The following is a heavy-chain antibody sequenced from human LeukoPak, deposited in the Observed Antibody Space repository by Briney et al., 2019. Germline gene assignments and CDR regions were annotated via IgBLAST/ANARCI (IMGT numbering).Heavy chain of an antibody. V-gene: IGHV3-53*01. D-gene: IGHD6-25*01. CDR2: IYSGGST. J-gene: IGHJ6*02. CDR3: ARGWGQRYGMDV. Sequence: GGSLRLSCAASGFTVSSNYMSWVRQAPGKGLEWVSVIYSGGSTYYADSVKGRFTISRDNSKNTLYLQINSLRAEDTAVYYCARGWGQRYGMDVWGQGTTVTVSS. CDR1: GFTVSSNY.